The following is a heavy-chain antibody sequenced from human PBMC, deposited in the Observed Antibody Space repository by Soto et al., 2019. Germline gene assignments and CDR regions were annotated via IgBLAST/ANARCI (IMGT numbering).Heavy chain of an antibody. J-gene: IGHJ3*02. V-gene: IGHV4-59*01. CDR3: ARVWGGAFDI. CDR2: IFYSGST. D-gene: IGHD3-10*01. Sequence: PSETLSLTCTVSGGSINNYYWSWIRQPPGKGLEWIGYIFYSGSTNYNPSLKSRVTISVDTSKNQFSLKLSSVTAADTAVYYCARVWGGAFDIWGQGTMVTVS. CDR1: GGSINNYY.